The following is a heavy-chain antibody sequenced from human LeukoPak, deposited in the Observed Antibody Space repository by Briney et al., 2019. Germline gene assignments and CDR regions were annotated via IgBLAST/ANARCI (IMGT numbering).Heavy chain of an antibody. J-gene: IGHJ3*02. D-gene: IGHD3-10*01. CDR3: ARGPIWFGEEGAFDI. Sequence: SETLSLTCTVSGGSISSYYWSWIRQPPGKGLEWIGYIYYSGSTNYSPSLKSRVTISVDTSKNQFSLKLSSVTAADTAVYYCARGPIWFGEEGAFDIWGQGTMVTVSS. CDR1: GGSISSYY. V-gene: IGHV4-59*01. CDR2: IYYSGST.